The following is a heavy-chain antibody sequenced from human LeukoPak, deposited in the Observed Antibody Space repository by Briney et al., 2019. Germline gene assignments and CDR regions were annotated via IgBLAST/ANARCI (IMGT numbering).Heavy chain of an antibody. CDR2: VIGDGSGT. D-gene: IGHD6-25*01. CDR3: ASGDSATRLDY. J-gene: IGHJ4*02. Sequence: PGGSLRLSCAASEFTFSGHWMHWVRQAPGKGLVWVSRVIGDGSGTTSADSVRGRFTISRDNAKNTLYLQMNDLRVEDTALYYCASGDSATRLDYWGQGTLVSVSS. CDR1: EFTFSGHW. V-gene: IGHV3-74*03.